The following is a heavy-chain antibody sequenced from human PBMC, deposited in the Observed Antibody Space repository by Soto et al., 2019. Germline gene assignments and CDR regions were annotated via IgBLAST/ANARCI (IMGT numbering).Heavy chain of an antibody. Sequence: SETLSRTCAVYCGSFSGYYWSWIRQPPGKGLEWVGEINHSGSTSYSPSLKSRVTISVDTSKNQFSLKLSSVTAADTAVYYCAGAGVGGERYYYYCYGMEVWGQGTTVTVSS. CDR1: CGSFSGYY. CDR2: INHSGST. D-gene: IGHD3-16*01. J-gene: IGHJ6*02. V-gene: IGHV4-34*01. CDR3: AGAGVGGERYYYYCYGMEV.